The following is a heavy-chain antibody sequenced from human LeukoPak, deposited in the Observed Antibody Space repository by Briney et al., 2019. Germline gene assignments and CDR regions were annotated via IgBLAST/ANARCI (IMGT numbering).Heavy chain of an antibody. CDR1: GGSISSYY. Sequence: PSETLSLTCTVSGGSISSYYWSWIRQPPGKGLEWIGYIYYSGSTNYNPSLKSRVTISVDTSKNQFSLKLSSVTAADTAVYYCARGIQLWPQYYFDYWGQGTLVTVPS. V-gene: IGHV4-59*01. CDR2: IYYSGST. CDR3: ARGIQLWPQYYFDY. J-gene: IGHJ4*02. D-gene: IGHD5-18*01.